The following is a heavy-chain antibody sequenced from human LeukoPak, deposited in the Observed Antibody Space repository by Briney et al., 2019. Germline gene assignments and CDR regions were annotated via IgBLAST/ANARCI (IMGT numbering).Heavy chain of an antibody. D-gene: IGHD1-26*01. CDR2: IYPGDSDT. Sequence: GESLKISGKGSGYSFTSYWIGWVRQMPGKGLEWMGIIYPGDSDTRYTPSFQGQVTISADTSISTAYLQWTSLKASDTAMYYCARRGVEATHGGDNDAFDIWGQGTLVTVSS. J-gene: IGHJ3*02. V-gene: IGHV5-51*01. CDR1: GYSFTSYW. CDR3: ARRGVEATHGGDNDAFDI.